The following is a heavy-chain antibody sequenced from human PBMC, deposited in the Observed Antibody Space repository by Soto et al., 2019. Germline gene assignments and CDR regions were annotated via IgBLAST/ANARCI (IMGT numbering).Heavy chain of an antibody. CDR1: GGSFSGYY. CDR2: INHSGST. J-gene: IGHJ5*02. V-gene: IGHV4-34*01. D-gene: IGHD6-19*01. CDR3: ARGFGYSSGWGRYNWFDP. Sequence: SETLSLTCAVYGGSFSGYYWSWTRQPPGKGLEWIGEINHSGSTNYNPSLKSRVTISVDTSKNQFSLKLSSVTAADTAVYYCARGFGYSSGWGRYNWFDPWGQGTLFTVSS.